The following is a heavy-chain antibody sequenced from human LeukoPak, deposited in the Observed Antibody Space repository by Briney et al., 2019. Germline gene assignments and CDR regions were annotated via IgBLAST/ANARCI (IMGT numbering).Heavy chain of an antibody. CDR1: GFTFSSYS. D-gene: IGHD4-17*01. Sequence: GGSLKPSCAAPGFTFSSYSMNWVRQAPGKGLEWVSSICSSTSYIYYADSMNGRFTISRDNAKNSLYLQMNSLRAEDTAVYYCARAEGDYLNYYGMDVWGQGTTVTVSS. V-gene: IGHV3-21*01. CDR2: ICSSTSYI. CDR3: ARAEGDYLNYYGMDV. J-gene: IGHJ6*02.